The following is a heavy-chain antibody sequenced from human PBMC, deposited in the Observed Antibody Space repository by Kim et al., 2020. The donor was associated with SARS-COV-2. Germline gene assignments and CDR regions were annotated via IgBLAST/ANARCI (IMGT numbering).Heavy chain of an antibody. CDR1: GGSISSYY. CDR2: IYYSGST. V-gene: IGHV4-59*08. Sequence: SETLSLTCTVSGGSISSYYWSWIRQPPGKGLEWIGYIYYSGSTNYNPSLKSRVTISVDTSKNQFSLKLSSVTAADTAVYYCARSPPSSGDHSWFDPWRRGTLLTVSS. CDR3: ARSPPSSGDHSWFDP. D-gene: IGHD4-17*01. J-gene: IGHJ5*02.